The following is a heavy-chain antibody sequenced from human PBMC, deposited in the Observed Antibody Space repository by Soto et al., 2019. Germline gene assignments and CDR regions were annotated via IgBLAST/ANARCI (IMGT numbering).Heavy chain of an antibody. CDR1: GYTFNIYA. V-gene: IGHV1-3*01. CDR3: ARDCTYCGGDTGREAFDI. CDR2: MNAGNGNT. J-gene: IGHJ3*02. Sequence: ASVKVSCKASGYTFNIYAIHWVRQAPGQRPEWMGWMNAGNGNTEYSPKFHGRVTMTRDRYARAAYMELSGLTSEDTAVYYCARDCTYCGGDTGREAFDIWGQGTMVTVSS. D-gene: IGHD2-21*01.